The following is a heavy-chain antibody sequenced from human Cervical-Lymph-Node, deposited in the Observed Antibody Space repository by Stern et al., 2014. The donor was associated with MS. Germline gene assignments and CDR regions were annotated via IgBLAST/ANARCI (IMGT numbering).Heavy chain of an antibody. V-gene: IGHV2-70*04. J-gene: IGHJ4*02. CDR1: GFSLTTAGTR. CDR3: ARSLAGVFDF. CDR2: IYWDNAT. Sequence: ESGPALVKPTQTLTLTCTFSGFSLTTAGTRVTWIRQTPGKALEWLAGIYWDNATFSRASLKTRLTISKDTSKNQVVLTLTNMDPVDTATYYCARSLAGVFDFWGQGTMVTVSS.